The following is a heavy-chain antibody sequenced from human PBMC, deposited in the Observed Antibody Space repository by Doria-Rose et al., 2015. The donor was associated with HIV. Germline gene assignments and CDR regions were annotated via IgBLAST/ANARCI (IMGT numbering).Heavy chain of an antibody. V-gene: IGHV3-49*04. Sequence: LQVQESGGGLVQPGRSLRLSCRVFGFTFADSAITWVRQAPGKGLEWLGFIRSKAYGGTPEYAASLKDRFTITRDDSNTIAYLHMNSLKTEDTAVYFCTKAYNNFWSGSYYDYWGPGTLVTVSS. D-gene: IGHD3-3*01. J-gene: IGHJ4*02. CDR2: IRSKAYGGTP. CDR3: TKAYNNFWSGSYYDY. CDR1: GFTFADSA.